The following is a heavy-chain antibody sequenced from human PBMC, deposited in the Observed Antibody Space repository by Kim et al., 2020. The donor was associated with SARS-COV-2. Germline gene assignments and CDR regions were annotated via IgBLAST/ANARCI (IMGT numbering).Heavy chain of an antibody. J-gene: IGHJ4*02. Sequence: GSLRLSCAGSGFTFSSYGMHWVRQAPGKGLEWVAVIWYDGSNKYYADSVKGRFTISRDNSKNTLYLQMNSLRAEDTAVYYCAKDRHGSGNYYSDYWGQGTLVTVSS. D-gene: IGHD3-10*01. V-gene: IGHV3-33*06. CDR1: GFTFSSYG. CDR2: IWYDGSNK. CDR3: AKDRHGSGNYYSDY.